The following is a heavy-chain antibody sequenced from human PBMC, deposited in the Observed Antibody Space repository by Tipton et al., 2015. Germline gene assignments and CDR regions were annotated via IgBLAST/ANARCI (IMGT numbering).Heavy chain of an antibody. D-gene: IGHD5-18*01. CDR3: ARSTDTSIPY. V-gene: IGHV4-31*03. J-gene: IGHJ4*02. CDR1: ADSMSTGPYY. CDR2: IYHSAPT. Sequence: TLSLTCTVSADSMSTGPYYWSWIRQHPGKGLEWIGYIYHSAPTYYSPSLKSRLTISLDKSKSHFSLQLTSVTAADTAVYYCARSTDTSIPYGGPGTLVTVSS.